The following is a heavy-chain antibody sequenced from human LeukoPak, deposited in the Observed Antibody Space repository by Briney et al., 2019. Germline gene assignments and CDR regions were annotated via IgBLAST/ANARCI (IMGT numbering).Heavy chain of an antibody. V-gene: IGHV1-69*13. D-gene: IGHD6-19*01. CDR2: ILPIFGTA. CDR3: ARVERRGVAGTLYPYYYYYGMDV. CDR1: GGTFISYA. Sequence: SVKVSCKASGGTFISYAISWVRQAPGQGLEWMGGILPIFGTANYAQKFQGRVTITADESTSTAYMELSSLRSEDTAVYYCARVERRGVAGTLYPYYYYYGMDVWGQGTTVTVSS. J-gene: IGHJ6*02.